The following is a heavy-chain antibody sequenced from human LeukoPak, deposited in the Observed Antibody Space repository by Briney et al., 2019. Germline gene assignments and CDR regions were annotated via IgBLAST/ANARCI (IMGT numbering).Heavy chain of an antibody. CDR1: GFTSSSYW. V-gene: IGHV3-7*03. J-gene: IGHJ4*02. CDR2: IKQDGSEK. D-gene: IGHD2-15*01. CDR3: ARYCSGGSCFDY. Sequence: GGSLRLSCAVSGFTSSSYWMSWVRQAPGKGLEWVANIKQDGSEKYYVDSVKGRFTISRDNAKNSLYLQMNSLRAEDTAVYYCARYCSGGSCFDYWGQGTLVTVSS.